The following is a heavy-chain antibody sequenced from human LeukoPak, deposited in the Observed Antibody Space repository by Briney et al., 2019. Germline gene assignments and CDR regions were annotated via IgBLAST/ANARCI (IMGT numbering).Heavy chain of an antibody. D-gene: IGHD5-18*01. V-gene: IGHV3-48*01. Sequence: GGSLRLSCAASGFTFSSYSMNWVRQAPGKGLEWVSYIISSSSTIYYADSVKGRFTISRDNAKNSLYLQMNSLRAEDTAVYYCAKDLGIQLWTAHYYGMDVWGQGTTVTVSS. CDR2: IISSSSTI. CDR1: GFTFSSYS. J-gene: IGHJ6*02. CDR3: AKDLGIQLWTAHYYGMDV.